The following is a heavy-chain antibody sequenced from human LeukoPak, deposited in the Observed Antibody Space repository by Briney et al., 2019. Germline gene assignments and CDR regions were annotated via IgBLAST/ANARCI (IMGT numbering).Heavy chain of an antibody. D-gene: IGHD2/OR15-2a*01. CDR1: GGSITNNNYY. J-gene: IGHJ4*02. Sequence: SETLSLTCTVSGGSITNNNYYWGWIRQPPGKGLELIGTIHYSGSTHYNPSLGSRVSITVDTSKNQFSLKLTSVTAADTAVYSCARGDYFYYFDYWGQGTLVTVSS. CDR3: ARGDYFYYFDY. V-gene: IGHV4-39*07. CDR2: IHYSGST.